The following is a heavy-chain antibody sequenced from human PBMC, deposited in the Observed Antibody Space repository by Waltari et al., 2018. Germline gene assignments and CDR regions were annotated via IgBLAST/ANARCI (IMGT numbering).Heavy chain of an antibody. V-gene: IGHV3-9*01. D-gene: IGHD3-10*01. CDR2: ISWNGRIR. Sequence: EVQLVESGGGWVQPGRSLRLSCATSGFTFDDYAMHWVRQVQGKGLEWVAGISWNGRIRGYADSVKGRFTISRDNAQNSMYLQMNSLRVEDTATYYCAHTPVVPVTRGGIPLWFGELTNWYFDLWGRGTLVTVSS. J-gene: IGHJ2*01. CDR3: AHTPVVPVTRGGIPLWFGELTNWYFDL. CDR1: GFTFDDYA.